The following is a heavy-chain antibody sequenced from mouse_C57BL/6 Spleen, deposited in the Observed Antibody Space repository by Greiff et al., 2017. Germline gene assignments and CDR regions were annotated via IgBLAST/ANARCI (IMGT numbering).Heavy chain of an antibody. CDR3: ASNYPYYFDY. CDR2: INPNNGGT. Sequence: VQLQQSGPELVKPGASVKISCKASGYTFTDYYMNWVKQSHGKSLEWIGDINPNNGGTSYNQKFKGKATLTVDKSSSTAYMELRSLTSEDSAVYYCASNYPYYFDYWGQGTTLTVSS. CDR1: GYTFTDYY. V-gene: IGHV1-26*01. J-gene: IGHJ2*01. D-gene: IGHD2-1*01.